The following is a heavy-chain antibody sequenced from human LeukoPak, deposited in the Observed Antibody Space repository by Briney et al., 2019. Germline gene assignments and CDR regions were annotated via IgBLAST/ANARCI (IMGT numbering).Heavy chain of an antibody. D-gene: IGHD3-10*01. CDR2: ISYDGSNR. V-gene: IGHV3-30-3*01. Sequence: GGSLRLSCAASGFTFSSYAMHWVRQAPGKGLEWVAVISYDGSNRYYADSVKGRFTISRDNSKNTLYLQMNSLRAEDTAVYYCARDRVTYYFDYWGQGTLVTVSS. J-gene: IGHJ4*02. CDR3: ARDRVTYYFDY. CDR1: GFTFSSYA.